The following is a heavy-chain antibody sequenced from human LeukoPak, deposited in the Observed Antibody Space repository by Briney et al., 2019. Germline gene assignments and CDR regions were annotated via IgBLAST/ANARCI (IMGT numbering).Heavy chain of an antibody. CDR1: GFTFSSYW. V-gene: IGHV3-7*01. Sequence: AGGSLRLSCAASGFTFSSYWMSWVRQAPGKGLEWVANIRKDGSEKYYVDSVKGRFTISRDNAKNSLYLQMNSLRAEDTAVYYCARGGWLYSSSSLYFQHWGQGTLVTVSS. J-gene: IGHJ1*01. CDR2: IRKDGSEK. D-gene: IGHD6-6*01. CDR3: ARGGWLYSSSSLYFQH.